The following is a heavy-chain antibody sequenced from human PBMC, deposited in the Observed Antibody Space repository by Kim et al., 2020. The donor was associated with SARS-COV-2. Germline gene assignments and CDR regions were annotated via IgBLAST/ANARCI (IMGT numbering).Heavy chain of an antibody. CDR2: IIPIFGTA. CDR1: GGTFSSYA. D-gene: IGHD3-22*01. CDR3: ARDVSSGYYSRFDP. V-gene: IGHV1-69*13. Sequence: SVKVSCKASGGTFSSYAISWVRQAPGQGLGWMGGIIPIFGTANYAQKFQGRVTITADESTSTAYMELSSLRSEDTAVYYCARDVSSGYYSRFDPWGQGTLVTVSS. J-gene: IGHJ5*02.